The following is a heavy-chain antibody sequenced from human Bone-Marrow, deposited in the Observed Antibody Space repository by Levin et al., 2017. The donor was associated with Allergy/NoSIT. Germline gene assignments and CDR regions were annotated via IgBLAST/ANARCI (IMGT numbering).Heavy chain of an antibody. D-gene: IGHD5-12*01. Sequence: EASVKVSCKASGDTFNRYTINWVRQAPGQGLEWMGRLNPILGVTNYAQQLQGRVTITADKSTSIAYMELSSLSSQDTAVYYCATGYSGYLKLWGQGTPVTVSS. CDR3: ATGYSGYLKL. V-gene: IGHV1-69*02. CDR1: GDTFNRYT. CDR2: LNPILGVT. J-gene: IGHJ4*02.